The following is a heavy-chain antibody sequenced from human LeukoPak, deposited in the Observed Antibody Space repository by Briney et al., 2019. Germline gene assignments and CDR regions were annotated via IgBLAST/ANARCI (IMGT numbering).Heavy chain of an antibody. CDR2: ISSSGSYI. V-gene: IGHV3-21*04. Sequence: GGSLRLSCGASRFTFSSYSMNWVRQAPGKGLEWVSSISSSGSYIYHADSVKGRFTISRDNAKNSLYLQMNSLRAEDTAVYYCASATPANDYWGQGTLVTVSS. CDR1: RFTFSSYS. J-gene: IGHJ4*02. CDR3: ASATPANDY.